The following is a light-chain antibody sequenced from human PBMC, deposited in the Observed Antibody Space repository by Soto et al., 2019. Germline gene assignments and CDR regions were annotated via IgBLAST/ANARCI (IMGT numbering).Light chain of an antibody. V-gene: IGLV2-23*01. CDR1: SSDVGSYNL. Sequence: QSVLTQPASVSGSPGQSITMSCTGTSSDVGSYNLVSWYQQHPGKAPKLMSYEGSKRPSGVSNRFSGSKSGNTASLTISGLQAEDEADYYCCSYAGSSPYVFGTGTKVTVL. J-gene: IGLJ1*01. CDR3: CSYAGSSPYV. CDR2: EGS.